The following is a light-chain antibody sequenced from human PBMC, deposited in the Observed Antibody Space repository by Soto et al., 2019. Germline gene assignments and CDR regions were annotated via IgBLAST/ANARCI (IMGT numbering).Light chain of an antibody. Sequence: DLQMTQSPSTLSASVGDRFSITCRASQSISSWLAWYQQKPGKAPKVLIYDASNLKSGVPSRFSGSGSGTEFTLTISSLQPDDFATYYCQKYYDYPWKFGQGTKVDIK. V-gene: IGKV1-5*01. CDR1: QSISSW. CDR3: QKYYDYPWK. CDR2: DAS. J-gene: IGKJ1*01.